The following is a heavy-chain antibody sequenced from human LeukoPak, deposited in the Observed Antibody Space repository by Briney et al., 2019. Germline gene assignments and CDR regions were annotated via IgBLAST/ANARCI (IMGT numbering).Heavy chain of an antibody. D-gene: IGHD2-2*01. CDR3: ARVYCSNTSCPNHDAFDI. J-gene: IGHJ3*02. Sequence: PGGSLRLSCAASGFTFSSYSMNWVRQAPGKGLEWVSSISSSSSYIYYADSVKGRFTISRDNAKNSLYLQMNSLRAEDTAVYYCARVYCSNTSCPNHDAFDIWGQGTMVTVSS. CDR1: GFTFSSYS. CDR2: ISSSSSYI. V-gene: IGHV3-21*01.